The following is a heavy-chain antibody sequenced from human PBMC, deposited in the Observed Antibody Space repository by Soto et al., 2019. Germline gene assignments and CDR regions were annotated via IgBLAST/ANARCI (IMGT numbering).Heavy chain of an antibody. V-gene: IGHV4-30-2*01. CDR2: IYHSGST. CDR3: ARGQVVAAQH. D-gene: IGHD2-15*01. J-gene: IGHJ4*02. Sequence: QPPGKGLEWIGYIYHSGSTYYNPSLKSRVTISVDRSKNQFSLKLSSVTAADTAVYYCARGQVVAAQHWGQGTLVTVSS.